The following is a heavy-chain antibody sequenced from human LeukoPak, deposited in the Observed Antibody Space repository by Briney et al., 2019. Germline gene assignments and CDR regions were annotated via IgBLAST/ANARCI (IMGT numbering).Heavy chain of an antibody. CDR1: GFTFSSYG. J-gene: IGHJ4*02. CDR2: ISYDGSNK. D-gene: IGHD1-1*01. Sequence: PGGSLRLSCAASGFTFSSYGMHWVRQAPGKGLEWVAVISYDGSNKYYADSVKGRFTISRANSKNTLYLQMNSLRAEDTAVYYCAKDFGDDLEPYPDYWGQGTLVTVSS. V-gene: IGHV3-30*18. CDR3: AKDFGDDLEPYPDY.